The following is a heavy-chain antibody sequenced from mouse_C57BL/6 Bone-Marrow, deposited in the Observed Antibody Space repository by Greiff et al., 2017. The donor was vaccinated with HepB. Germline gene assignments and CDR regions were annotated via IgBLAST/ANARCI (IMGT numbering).Heavy chain of an antibody. CDR3: ARPITTVVDWYFDV. CDR1: GFTFSDYG. V-gene: IGHV5-17*01. D-gene: IGHD1-1*01. J-gene: IGHJ1*03. Sequence: VQLKESGGGLVKPGGSLKLSCAASGFTFSDYGMHWVRQAPEKGLEWVAYISSGSSTIYYADTVKGRFTISRDNAKNTLFLQMTSLRSEDTAMYYCARPITTVVDWYFDVWGTGTTVTVSS. CDR2: ISSGSSTI.